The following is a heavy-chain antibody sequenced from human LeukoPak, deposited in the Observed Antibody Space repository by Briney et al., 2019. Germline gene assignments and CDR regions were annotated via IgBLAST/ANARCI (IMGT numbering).Heavy chain of an antibody. Sequence: SETLSLTCTVSGGSISSYYWSWIRQPPGKGLEWIGYIYYSGSTNYNPSLKSRVTISVDTSKNQFSLKLSSVTAADTAVYYCARAYPDSGSHSRWGQGTLVTVSS. CDR2: IYYSGST. CDR1: GGSISSYY. V-gene: IGHV4-59*01. CDR3: ARAYPDSGSHSR. D-gene: IGHD1-26*01. J-gene: IGHJ4*02.